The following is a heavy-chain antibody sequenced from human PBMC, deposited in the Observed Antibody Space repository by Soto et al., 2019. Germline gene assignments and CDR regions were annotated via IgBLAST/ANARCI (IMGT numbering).Heavy chain of an antibody. V-gene: IGHV5-10-1*01. J-gene: IGHJ6*02. D-gene: IGHD4-17*01. Sequence: VESLKISCNGSGYSFTSDWISWVRQMPWKGLEWMGRIDPSDSYTNYSPSFQGHVTISADKSISTAYLQWSSLKASDTAMYYCARGRTTVTTNYYYYGMDVWGQGTTVTVSS. CDR2: IDPSDSYT. CDR1: GYSFTSDW. CDR3: ARGRTTVTTNYYYYGMDV.